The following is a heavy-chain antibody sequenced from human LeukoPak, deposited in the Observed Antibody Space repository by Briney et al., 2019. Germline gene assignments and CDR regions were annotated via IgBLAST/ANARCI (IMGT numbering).Heavy chain of an antibody. D-gene: IGHD2-2*01. J-gene: IGHJ6*03. CDR2: FDPEDGET. Sequence: ASVKVSCKVSGYTLTELSMHWVRQAPGKGLEWMGGFDPEDGETIYAQKFQGRVTMTEDTSTDTAYMELSSLRSEDTAVYYCARGRYVRVVRTSFRPPTFYYMDVWGKGTTVTVSS. CDR3: ARGRYVRVVRTSFRPPTFYYMDV. CDR1: GYTLTELS. V-gene: IGHV1-24*01.